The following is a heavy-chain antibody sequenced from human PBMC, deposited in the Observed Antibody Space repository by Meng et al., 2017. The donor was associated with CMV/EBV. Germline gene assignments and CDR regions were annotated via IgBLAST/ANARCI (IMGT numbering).Heavy chain of an antibody. V-gene: IGHV4-4*02. D-gene: IGHD2-2*01. CDR3: ASRVDCSSTSCYVGYYGMDV. CDR1: GGSISSSNW. J-gene: IGHJ6*02. Sequence: SETLSLTCAVSGGSISSSNWWSWVRQPPGKGLEWIGEIYHSGSTNYNPSLKSRVTISVDKSKNQFSLKLSSETAADTAVYYCASRVDCSSTSCYVGYYGMDVWGQGTTVTVSS. CDR2: IYHSGST.